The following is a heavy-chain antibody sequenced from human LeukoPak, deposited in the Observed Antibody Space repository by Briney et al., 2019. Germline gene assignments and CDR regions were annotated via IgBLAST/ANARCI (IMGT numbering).Heavy chain of an antibody. D-gene: IGHD3-22*01. CDR3: ARAIYDSSGYYLYYFDY. V-gene: IGHV4-59*08. Sequence: SETLSLTCTVSGGSISSYYWSWIRQPPGKGLEWIGYIYYSGSTNYNPSLKSRVTISVDTSKKQFSLKLSSVTAADTAVYYCARAIYDSSGYYLYYFDYWGQGTLVTVSS. J-gene: IGHJ4*02. CDR2: IYYSGST. CDR1: GGSISSYY.